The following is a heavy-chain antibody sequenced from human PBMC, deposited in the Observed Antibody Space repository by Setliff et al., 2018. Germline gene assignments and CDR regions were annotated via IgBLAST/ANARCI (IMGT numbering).Heavy chain of an antibody. CDR1: GATFSSYG. V-gene: IGHV1-69*05. Sequence: ASVKVSCKASGATFSSYGISRVRQAPGQGLKWMGGTIPMFGTTEYAQKFQGRLTIITDESTNTAVYYCTTDPSPTFGGVIGAAFDFWGQGTMVTV. CDR2: TIPMFGTT. CDR3: AAFDF. J-gene: IGHJ3*01. D-gene: IGHD3-16*01.